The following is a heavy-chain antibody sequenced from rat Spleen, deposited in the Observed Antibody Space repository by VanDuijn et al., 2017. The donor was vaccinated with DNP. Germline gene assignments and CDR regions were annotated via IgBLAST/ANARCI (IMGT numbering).Heavy chain of an antibody. J-gene: IGHJ1*01. D-gene: IGHD1-11*01. Sequence: EVQFQESGPGLVKSSQSLSLTCSVTGYSITSNYWAWIRKFPGNKMEWMGYINYSGNTAYNPSLRSRISITKDTSKNQVFLQLNSVTTEDTATYYCARGLNYGGYIYSWYFDFWGPGTMVTVSS. V-gene: IGHV3-1*01. CDR2: INYSGNT. CDR1: GYSITSNY. CDR3: ARGLNYGGYIYSWYFDF.